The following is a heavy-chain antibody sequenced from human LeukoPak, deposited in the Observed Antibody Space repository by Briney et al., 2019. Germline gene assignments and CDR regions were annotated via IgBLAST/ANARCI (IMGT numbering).Heavy chain of an antibody. J-gene: IGHJ4*02. D-gene: IGHD3-22*01. V-gene: IGHV4-59*08. CDR1: GGSISSYY. CDR3: ARHDSSGYAQFGY. Sequence: SETLSLTCTVSGGSISSYYWSWIRQPPGKGLEWIGYIYYSGSTNYNPSLKSRVTISVDTSKNQLSLRLSSVTAADTAVYYCARHDSSGYAQFGYWGQGTLVTVSS. CDR2: IYYSGST.